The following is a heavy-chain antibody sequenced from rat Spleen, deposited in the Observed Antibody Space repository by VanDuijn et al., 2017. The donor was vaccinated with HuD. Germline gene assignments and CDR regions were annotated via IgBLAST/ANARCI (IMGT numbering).Heavy chain of an antibody. CDR2: INWGGSST. D-gene: IGHD1-12*01. CDR1: GFTFDDYG. V-gene: IGHV5-36*01. J-gene: IGHJ4*01. CDR3: TRYYEGYVMDV. Sequence: EVKLVESGGGLVQPGRSLKLSCAASGFTFDDYGMAWVRQAPKNGLEWVASINWGGSSTYYPDNVKGRFTISRDNAKNALYLQMTNLRSEDTAIYYCTRYYEGYVMDVWGQGASVTVSS.